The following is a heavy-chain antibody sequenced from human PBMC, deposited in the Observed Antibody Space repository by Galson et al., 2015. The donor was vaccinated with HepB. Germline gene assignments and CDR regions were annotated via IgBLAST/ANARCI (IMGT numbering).Heavy chain of an antibody. CDR2: INPNSGGT. Sequence: SCKASGYTFTGYYMHWVRQAPGQGLEWMGWINPNSGGTNYAQKFQGRVTLTRDTSISTAYMELSRLRSDDTAVYYCARGGPRYYYYGMDVWGQGTTVTVSS. D-gene: IGHD1-26*01. CDR3: ARGGPRYYYYGMDV. V-gene: IGHV1-2*02. J-gene: IGHJ6*02. CDR1: GYTFTGYY.